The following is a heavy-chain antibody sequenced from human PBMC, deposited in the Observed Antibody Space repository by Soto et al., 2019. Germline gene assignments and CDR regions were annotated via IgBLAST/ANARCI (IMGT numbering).Heavy chain of an antibody. CDR1: GGSISSYY. Sequence: SETLSLTCTVSGGSISSYYWSWIRQPPGKGLEWIGCIYYSGSTNYNPSLKSRVTISVDTSKNQFSLKLSSVTAADTAVYYCAREGGYDSSGYYPFDYWGQGTLVTVSS. J-gene: IGHJ4*02. D-gene: IGHD3-22*01. CDR3: AREGGYDSSGYYPFDY. V-gene: IGHV4-59*01. CDR2: IYYSGST.